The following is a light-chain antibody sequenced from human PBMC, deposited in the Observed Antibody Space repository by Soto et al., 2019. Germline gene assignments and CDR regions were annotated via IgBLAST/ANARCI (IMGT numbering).Light chain of an antibody. Sequence: EIVLTQPPGTLSLSPGERATLSCRTSQSVSNNYLAWYQQKPGQAPRVLIYGASSRATGIPDRFSGSGSGTDFTLSISRLEPEDFAVYYCQQYSSLWTFGQGTKVDIK. V-gene: IGKV3-20*01. J-gene: IGKJ1*01. CDR1: QSVSNNY. CDR3: QQYSSLWT. CDR2: GAS.